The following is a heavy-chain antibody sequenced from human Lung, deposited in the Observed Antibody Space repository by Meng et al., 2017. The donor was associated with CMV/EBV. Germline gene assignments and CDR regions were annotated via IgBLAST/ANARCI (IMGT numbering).Heavy chain of an antibody. J-gene: IGHJ4*02. CDR3: ARAGGFHPTDY. D-gene: IGHD5-12*01. Sequence: GESLKISCAASGFTFSSYSMNWVRQAPGKGLEWVSSISSSSSYIYYADSVKGRFTISRDNAKNSLYLQMNSLRAEDTAVYYCARAGGFHPTDYWGQGTLVTVSS. CDR1: GFTFSSYS. CDR2: ISSSSSYI. V-gene: IGHV3-21*01.